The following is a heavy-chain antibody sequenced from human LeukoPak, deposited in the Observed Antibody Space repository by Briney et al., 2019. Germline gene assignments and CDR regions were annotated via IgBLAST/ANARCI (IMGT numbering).Heavy chain of an antibody. J-gene: IGHJ4*02. V-gene: IGHV3-66*01. D-gene: IGHD6-19*01. CDR2: IYSGGST. CDR3: ARVLAVAGDFDY. Sequence: PGGSLRLSCAASGFTVSSNYMSRVRQAPGKGLEWVSVIYSGGSTYYADSVKGRFTISRDNSKNTLYLQMNSLRAEDTAVYYCARVLAVAGDFDYWGQGTLVTVSS. CDR1: GFTVSSNY.